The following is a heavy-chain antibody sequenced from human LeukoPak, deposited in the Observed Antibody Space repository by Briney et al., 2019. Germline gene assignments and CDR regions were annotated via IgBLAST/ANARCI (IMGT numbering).Heavy chain of an antibody. Sequence: SETLSLTCTVSGGSISSYYWSWIRQPPGKGLEWIGEINHSGSTNYNPSLKSRVTISVDTSKNQFSLKLSSVTAADTAVYYCARGQRRWALAAAGTAYFDYWGQGTLVTVSS. CDR1: GGSISSYY. D-gene: IGHD6-13*01. J-gene: IGHJ4*02. V-gene: IGHV4-34*01. CDR3: ARGQRRWALAAAGTAYFDY. CDR2: INHSGST.